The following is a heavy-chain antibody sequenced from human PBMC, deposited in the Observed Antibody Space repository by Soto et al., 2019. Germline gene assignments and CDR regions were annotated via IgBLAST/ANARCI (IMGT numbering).Heavy chain of an antibody. J-gene: IGHJ3*02. D-gene: IGHD6-13*01. CDR2: IYYSGST. V-gene: IGHV4-59*08. CDR1: GGSISSYY. CDR3: ARHLGIAATVRAFDI. Sequence: SETLSLTCTVSGGSISSYYWSWIRQPPGKGLEWIGSIYYSGSTNYNPSLKSRVTISVDVSKNQFSLKLSSVTAADTAVFYCARHLGIAATVRAFDIWGQGTMVTVSS.